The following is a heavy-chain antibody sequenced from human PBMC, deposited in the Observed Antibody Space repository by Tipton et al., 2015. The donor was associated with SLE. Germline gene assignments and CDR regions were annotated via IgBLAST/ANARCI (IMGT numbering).Heavy chain of an antibody. CDR2: IKGDGSEK. CDR3: ARDRVEMATSRTFDI. D-gene: IGHD5-24*01. J-gene: IGHJ3*02. CDR1: GFTFSSSW. Sequence: SLRLSCTASGFTFSSSWMNWVRQAPGKGLEWVANIKGDGSEKNYVDSVKGRFTISRDNAKNSLYLHMNSLGEDDTAIYYCARDRVEMATSRTFDIWGQGTMVTVSS. V-gene: IGHV3-7*01.